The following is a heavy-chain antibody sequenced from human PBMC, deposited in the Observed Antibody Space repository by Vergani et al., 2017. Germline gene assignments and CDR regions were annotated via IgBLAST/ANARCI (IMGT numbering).Heavy chain of an antibody. CDR3: ARGLDEIRYYYDSSGYYDY. Sequence: QLQLQESGPGLVKPSETLSLTCTVSGGSISSSSYYWSWIRQPPGKGLEWIGEINHSGSTNYNPSLKSRVTISVDTSKNQFSLKLSSVTAADTAVYYCARGLDEIRYYYDSSGYYDYWGQGTLVTVSS. CDR2: INHSGST. CDR1: GGSISSSSYY. J-gene: IGHJ4*02. V-gene: IGHV4-39*07. D-gene: IGHD3-22*01.